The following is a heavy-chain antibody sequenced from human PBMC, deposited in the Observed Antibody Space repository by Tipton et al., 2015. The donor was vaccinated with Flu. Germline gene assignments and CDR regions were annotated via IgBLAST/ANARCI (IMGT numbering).Heavy chain of an antibody. CDR1: GEALGSNYF. V-gene: IGHV4-38-2*01. CDR3: ARHTGDSVRGIIDY. J-gene: IGHJ4*02. Sequence: GEALGSNYFWGWIRQPPGKGLEWIGTIYHSGSTYYNPSLKSRLTISVDTSKNQFSLKLSSVTAADTAVYYCARHTGDSVRGIIDYWGQGTLVTVSS. CDR2: IYHSGST. D-gene: IGHD3-10*02.